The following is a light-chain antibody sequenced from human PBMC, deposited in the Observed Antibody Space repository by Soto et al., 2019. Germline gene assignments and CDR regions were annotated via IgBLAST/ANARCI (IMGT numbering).Light chain of an antibody. J-gene: IGKJ1*01. Sequence: DIVMPQSPDSLAVSLGERATSNCKSSQSILYISNNKNYLAWYQQKPGQPPKLLIYWASTRESGVPDRFSGSGSGTDFTLTISSLQAEDVAVYYCQQYYSTPRTFGQGTKV. CDR1: QSILYISNNKNY. CDR2: WAS. CDR3: QQYYSTPRT. V-gene: IGKV4-1*01.